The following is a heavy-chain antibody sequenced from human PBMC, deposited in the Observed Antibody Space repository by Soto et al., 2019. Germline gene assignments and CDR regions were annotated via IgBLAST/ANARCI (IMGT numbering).Heavy chain of an antibody. V-gene: IGHV3-23*01. CDR2: ISGSGGST. Sequence: GSLRLSCAASGFTFSSYAMSWVRQAPGKGLEWVSAISGSGGSTYYADSVKGRFTISRDNSKNTLYLQMNSLRAEDTAVYYCAKRTWAARDIDYWGQGTLVTVSS. CDR3: AKRTWAARDIDY. CDR1: GFTFSSYA. D-gene: IGHD6-6*01. J-gene: IGHJ4*02.